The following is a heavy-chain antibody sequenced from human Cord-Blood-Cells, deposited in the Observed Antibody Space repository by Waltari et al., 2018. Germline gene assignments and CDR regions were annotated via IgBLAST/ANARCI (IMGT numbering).Heavy chain of an antibody. CDR3: ARGSLRDNWFDP. Sequence: EVQLVQSVAAVKKPGESLKLSCKGSGHSFTRLWLGVVRPMPGKGLEWMGIIDTGNSDTRYRPSFHGQVTISAHKSISTADLQWSILKASDTAMYYCARGSLRDNWFDPWGQGTLVTVSS. J-gene: IGHJ5*02. V-gene: IGHV5-51*01. CDR2: IDTGNSDT. CDR1: GHSFTRLW.